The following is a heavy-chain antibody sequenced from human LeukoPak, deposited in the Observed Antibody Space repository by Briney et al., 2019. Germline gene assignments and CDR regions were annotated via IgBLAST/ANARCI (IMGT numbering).Heavy chain of an antibody. Sequence: SGTLSLTCGVSGGSISGTNWWSWVRQPPGQGLEWIGEMSLAGQTNYNPSLNGRVTMSLDKSSNQLSLHLTSVTAADTATYFCSRESGPFCPFGYWGQGTLVTVSS. J-gene: IGHJ4*02. CDR1: GGSISGTNW. CDR2: MSLAGQT. V-gene: IGHV4-4*02. CDR3: SRESGPFCPFGY. D-gene: IGHD1-26*01.